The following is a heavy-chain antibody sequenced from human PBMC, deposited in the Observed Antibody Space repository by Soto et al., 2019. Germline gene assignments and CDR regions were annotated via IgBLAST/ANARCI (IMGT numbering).Heavy chain of an antibody. CDR3: ATGQLMVRGVISHYYYYGMDV. CDR1: GYTLTELS. CDR2: FDPEDGET. Sequence: QVQLVQSGAEVKKPGASVKVSCKVSGYTLTELSMHWVRQAPGKGLEWMGGFDPEDGETIYAQKFQGRVTMTEDTSTDTAYMELSSLRSEDTAVYYCATGQLMVRGVISHYYYYGMDVWGQGTTVTVSS. V-gene: IGHV1-24*01. D-gene: IGHD3-10*01. J-gene: IGHJ6*02.